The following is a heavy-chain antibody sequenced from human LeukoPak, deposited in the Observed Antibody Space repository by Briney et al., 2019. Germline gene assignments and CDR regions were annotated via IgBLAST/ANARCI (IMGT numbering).Heavy chain of an antibody. D-gene: IGHD3-3*01. CDR2: INHSGST. V-gene: IGHV4-34*01. CDR3: ARGRVDYDFWSGYQGIYYYYYGMDV. CDR1: GGSFSGYY. J-gene: IGHJ6*02. Sequence: SETLSLTCAVYGGSFSGYYWSWIRQPPGKGLEWIGEINHSGSTNYNPSLKSRVTISVDTSKNQFSLKLSSVTAADTAVYYCARGRVDYDFWSGYQGIYYYYYGMDVWGQGTTVTVSS.